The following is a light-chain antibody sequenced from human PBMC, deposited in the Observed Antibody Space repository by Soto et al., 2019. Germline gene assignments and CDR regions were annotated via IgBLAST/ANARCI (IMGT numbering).Light chain of an antibody. V-gene: IGKV3-15*01. J-gene: IGKJ4*01. CDR1: QSVNRN. Sequence: EIVMTQSPATLSVSPGERATLSCRASQSVNRNLAWYQQKPGQAPRLLIYVASTRATGIPARFSGSGSGTEFTLTISSLQSEDFADYYCQQYNNWPLTFGGGTK. CDR2: VAS. CDR3: QQYNNWPLT.